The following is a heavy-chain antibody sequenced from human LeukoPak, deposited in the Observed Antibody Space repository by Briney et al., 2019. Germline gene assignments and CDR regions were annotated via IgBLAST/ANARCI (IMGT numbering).Heavy chain of an antibody. CDR2: IDWDDDK. J-gene: IGHJ6*03. Sequence: SGPALVKPTQTLTLTCTFSGFSLSTSGMCVSWIRQPPGKALEWLARIDWDDDKYYSTSLKTRLTISKDTSKNQVVLTMTNMDPVDTATYYCARTPMYYYDSSGSYYMDVWAKGPRSPSP. CDR3: ARTPMYYYDSSGSYYMDV. V-gene: IGHV2-70*11. D-gene: IGHD3-22*01. CDR1: GFSLSTSGMC.